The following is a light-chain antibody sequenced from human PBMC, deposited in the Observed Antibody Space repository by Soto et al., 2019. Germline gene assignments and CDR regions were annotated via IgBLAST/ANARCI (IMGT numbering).Light chain of an antibody. J-gene: IGKJ1*01. CDR2: WAS. V-gene: IGKV4-1*01. CDR3: QQYYSPPWT. CDR1: QNVLYSSNKNY. Sequence: DIVMTQSPDSLAVSLGERATINCTSSQNVLYSSNKNYLAWFQQKPGQPPKLLIYWASTRESGVPDRFSGSVSGTDFTLTISSLQAEDVAVYYCQQYYSPPWTFGQGTKVEIK.